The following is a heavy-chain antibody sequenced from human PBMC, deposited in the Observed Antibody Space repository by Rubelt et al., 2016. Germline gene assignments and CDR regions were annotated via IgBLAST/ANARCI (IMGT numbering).Heavy chain of an antibody. Sequence: QVQLQQWGAGLLKPSETLSLTCAVYGGSFSGYYWSWIRQPPGKGLEWIGDINHSGSTNYNPSLKSRVIMSVDTSKNQFFLKLSSVTAADTAVYYCAKYRRVLRSDTFDVWGQGTMVTVSS. V-gene: IGHV4-34*01. J-gene: IGHJ3*01. D-gene: IGHD3-3*01. CDR3: AKYRRVLRSDTFDV. CDR1: GGSFSGYY. CDR2: INHSGST.